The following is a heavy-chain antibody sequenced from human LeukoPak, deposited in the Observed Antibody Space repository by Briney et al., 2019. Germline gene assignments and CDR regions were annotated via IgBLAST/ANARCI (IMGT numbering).Heavy chain of an antibody. CDR3: ARGSDKYCSGGSCYSALPWFDP. CDR2: IYSSGSP. D-gene: IGHD2-15*01. J-gene: IGHJ5*02. CDR1: GGSISSSGFY. V-gene: IGHV4-39*07. Sequence: SETLSLTCTVSGGSISSSGFYWGWIRQPPGKGLEWIGSIYSSGSPFYNPSLKSRVTISVDKSKNEFSLKLGSVTAADTAVYYCARGSDKYCSGGSCYSALPWFDPWGQGTLVTVSS.